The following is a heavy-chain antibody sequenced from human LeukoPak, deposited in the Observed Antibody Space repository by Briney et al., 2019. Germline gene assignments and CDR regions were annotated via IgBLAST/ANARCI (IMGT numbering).Heavy chain of an antibody. CDR1: GFTFSSYL. CDR3: AREEWWFDS. Sequence: QPGGSLRLSCAASGFTFSSYLMSWVRQAPGKGLEWVANIKYDGSEKHYVDSVKGRFTISRDNAKNSLYLQMNSPRAEDTAVYYCAREEWWFDSRGQGTLVTVSS. CDR2: IKYDGSEK. D-gene: IGHD2-8*01. J-gene: IGHJ5*01. V-gene: IGHV3-7*01.